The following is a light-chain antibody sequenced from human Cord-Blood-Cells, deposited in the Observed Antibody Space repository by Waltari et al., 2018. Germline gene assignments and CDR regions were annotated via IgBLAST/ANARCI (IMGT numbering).Light chain of an antibody. Sequence: QSVLTQPPSVSAAPGQRVTIPCTGSSSTIGAGYDVHWYQQLPGTAPKLLIYGNSNRPSGVPDRFSGSKSGTSASLAITGLQAEDEADYYCQSYDSSLSGSKVFGTGTKVTVL. CDR1: SSTIGAGYD. J-gene: IGLJ1*01. CDR2: GNS. V-gene: IGLV1-40*01. CDR3: QSYDSSLSGSKV.